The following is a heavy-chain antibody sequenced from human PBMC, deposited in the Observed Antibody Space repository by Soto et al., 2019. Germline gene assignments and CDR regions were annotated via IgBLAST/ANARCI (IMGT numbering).Heavy chain of an antibody. CDR1: GGTFSGHA. CDR2: LIPLFGTT. V-gene: IGHV1-69*06. J-gene: IGHJ4*02. D-gene: IGHD7-27*01. CDR3: ARGPNWGYRFDS. Sequence: QVQLVQSGAEVKKPGSSVKVSCEASGGTFSGHAISWVRQAPGQGPEWMGGLIPLFGTTQYAQNFQDRLTITADKSTSTAYMELTSLRFEDTALYYSARGPNWGYRFDSWGQGTLVTVSS.